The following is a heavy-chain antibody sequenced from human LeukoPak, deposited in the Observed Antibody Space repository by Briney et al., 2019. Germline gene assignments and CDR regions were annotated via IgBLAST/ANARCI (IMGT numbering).Heavy chain of an antibody. V-gene: IGHV3-23*01. CDR3: ATVPGILYLDNSRYQYYFDF. CDR1: RFTFNNNV. J-gene: IGHJ4*01. CDR2: ISGSGGYS. D-gene: IGHD3-22*01. Sequence: GGSLRLSCEASRFTFNNNVMSWVRQAPGKGPEWVSVISGSGGYSYDADSVKGRFTISRDNSKNTLYLQMNSLRAEDTAVYYCATVPGILYLDNSRYQYYFDFWGQGTLVTVSS.